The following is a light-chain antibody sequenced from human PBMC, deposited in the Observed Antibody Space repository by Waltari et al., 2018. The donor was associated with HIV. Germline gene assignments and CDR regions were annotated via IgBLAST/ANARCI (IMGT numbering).Light chain of an antibody. Sequence: QSALTQPRSVSGSPGQSVTISCTGTSSDVGGYNYVSCYQQHPGKAPKLMIFDVSTRTSGVPDRFSGSKSANTAVLTISGLQAEEEADYYGCSHAGSYTLHVVGGGGTKLTVL. CDR3: CSHAGSYTLHVV. V-gene: IGLV2-11*01. CDR2: DVS. J-gene: IGLJ2*01. CDR1: SSDVGGYNY.